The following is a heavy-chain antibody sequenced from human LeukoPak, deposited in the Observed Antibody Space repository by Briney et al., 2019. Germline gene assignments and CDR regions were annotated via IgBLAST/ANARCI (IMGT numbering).Heavy chain of an antibody. CDR3: ARDRNTARSDY. J-gene: IGHJ4*02. V-gene: IGHV3-21*01. Sequence: KPGGSLRLSCAASGFTFSSYSMNWVRQAPGKGLEWVSSISSSSYIYYADSVKGRFTISRDNAKNSLYLQMNSLRAEDTAVYCCARDRNTARSDYWGQGTLVTVSS. CDR2: ISSSSYI. CDR1: GFTFSSYS. D-gene: IGHD5-18*01.